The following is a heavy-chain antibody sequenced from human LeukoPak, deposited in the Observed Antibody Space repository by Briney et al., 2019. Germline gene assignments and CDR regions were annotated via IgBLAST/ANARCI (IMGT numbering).Heavy chain of an antibody. CDR2: IYTTGST. J-gene: IGHJ4*02. CDR1: GGSISSYY. Sequence: SETLSLTCTVSGGSISSYYWSWIRQPAGKGLEWIGRIYTTGSTNYNPSLKSRVTMSVDTSKNQFSLRLSSVTAADTAVYYCARQLAAAGTAGFDYWGQGTLVTVSS. CDR3: ARQLAAAGTAGFDY. V-gene: IGHV4-4*07. D-gene: IGHD6-13*01.